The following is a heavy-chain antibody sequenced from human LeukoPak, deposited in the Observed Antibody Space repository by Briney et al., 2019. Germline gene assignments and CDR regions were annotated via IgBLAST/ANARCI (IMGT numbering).Heavy chain of an antibody. D-gene: IGHD3-22*01. J-gene: IGHJ3*02. CDR1: GYLKISGHD. V-gene: IGHV4-38-2*02. Sequence: NPSETLSLTCAVCGYLKISGHDWGWIRQPPGKGLEWIGSIYHSGSTYYNPSLKSRVTISVDTSKNQFSLNLSSVTAADTAVYYSAREGGFIPYDYVSGSFSVCASDMWVQGTMVTVSS. CDR2: IYHSGST. CDR3: AREGGFIPYDYVSGSFSVCASDM.